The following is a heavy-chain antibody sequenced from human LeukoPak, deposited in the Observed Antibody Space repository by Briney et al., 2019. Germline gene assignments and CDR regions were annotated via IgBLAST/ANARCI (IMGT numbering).Heavy chain of an antibody. CDR1: GFTFSNSW. Sequence: GGSVRLSCVGSGFTFSNSWMHWVRQAPRKGLMWVSAIKTDGSSTSYVESVKGRFTISRDNAKNTLYLQMNSLRSEDTAIYYCVSGITATSGWGQGTLVTVSS. V-gene: IGHV3-74*01. CDR2: IKTDGSST. CDR3: VSGITATSG. D-gene: IGHD1-20*01. J-gene: IGHJ4*02.